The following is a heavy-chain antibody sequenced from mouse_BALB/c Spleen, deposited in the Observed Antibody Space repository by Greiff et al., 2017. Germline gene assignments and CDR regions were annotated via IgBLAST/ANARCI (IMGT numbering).Heavy chain of an antibody. V-gene: IGHV2-9-2*01. CDR3: VRGPWFAY. Sequence: QVQLKQSGPGLVAPSQSLSITCTVSGFSLTSYDISWIRQPPGKGLEWLGVIWTGGGTNYNSAFMSRLSISKDNSKSQVFLKMNSLQTDDTAIYYCVRGPWFAYWGQGTLVTVSA. CDR2: IWTGGGT. J-gene: IGHJ3*01. CDR1: GFSLTSYD.